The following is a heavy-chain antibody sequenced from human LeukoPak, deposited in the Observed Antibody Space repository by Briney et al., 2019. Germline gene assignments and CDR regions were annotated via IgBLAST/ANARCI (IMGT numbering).Heavy chain of an antibody. J-gene: IGHJ4*02. Sequence: SETLSLTCTVSGGSISIYYWSWIRQPPGKGLEWIGYIYNSGSTYYNPSLKSRDTISVDTSKNQFSLRLSSVTAADTAVYYCARGVDYYDSSIGYWGQGTLVTVSS. CDR3: ARGVDYYDSSIGY. CDR1: GGSISIYY. D-gene: IGHD3-22*01. CDR2: IYNSGST. V-gene: IGHV4-59*01.